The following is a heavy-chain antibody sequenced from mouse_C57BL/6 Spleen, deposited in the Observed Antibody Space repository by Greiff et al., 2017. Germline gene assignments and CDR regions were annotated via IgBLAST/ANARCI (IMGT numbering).Heavy chain of an antibody. CDR3: ARGYYGSSYGVYYAMDY. J-gene: IGHJ4*01. V-gene: IGHV1-66*01. D-gene: IGHD1-1*01. CDR1: GYSLTSYY. CDR2: IYPGSGNT. Sequence: QVQLQPSGPELVKPGASVKISCKASGYSLTSYYIHWVKQRPGQGLEWIGWIYPGSGNTKYNEKFKGKATLTADTSSSTAYMQLSSLTSEDSAVYYCARGYYGSSYGVYYAMDYWGQGTSVTVSS.